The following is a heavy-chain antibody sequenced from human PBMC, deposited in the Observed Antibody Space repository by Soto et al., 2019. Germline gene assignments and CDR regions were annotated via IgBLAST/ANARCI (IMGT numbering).Heavy chain of an antibody. Sequence: PSETLSLTCAVSGASIGSGGWWSWVRQPPGKGLEWIAEIFHDGNTNYSPSLKSRVTISVDKSQNQFSLNVYSVTAADTAVYYCARHEGWTGPDQWGQGTLVPSPQ. CDR1: GASIGSGGW. J-gene: IGHJ5*02. CDR3: ARHEGWTGPDQ. CDR2: IFHDGNT. D-gene: IGHD2-8*02. V-gene: IGHV4-4*02.